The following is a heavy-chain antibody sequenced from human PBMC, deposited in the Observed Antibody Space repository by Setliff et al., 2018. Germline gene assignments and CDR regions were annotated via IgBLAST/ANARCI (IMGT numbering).Heavy chain of an antibody. V-gene: IGHV3-74*03. CDR3: AKGLAGVTLGYYFEY. D-gene: IGHD3-10*01. J-gene: IGHJ4*02. CDR1: GFTFSNYW. CDR2: INKDGSTT. Sequence: PGGSLRLSCADSGFTFSNYWMHWVRQAPGKGLVWVSRINKDGSTTAYADSVKGRFTISRDNSKDTLYLQMNSLRAEDTAVYYCAKGLAGVTLGYYFEYWGQGTLVTVSS.